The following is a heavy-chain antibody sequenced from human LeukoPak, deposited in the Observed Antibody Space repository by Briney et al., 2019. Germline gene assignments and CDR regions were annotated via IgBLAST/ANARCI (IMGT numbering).Heavy chain of an antibody. CDR2: ISSSSSYI. CDR1: GFTFSAYS. J-gene: IGHJ4*02. Sequence: GALRLSCAASGFTFSAYSMNWVRQAPGKGLEWVSSISSSSSYIYYADSVKGRFTISRDNAKNSLYLQMNSLRAEDTAVYYCARNGYSSGWFDYWGQGTLATVSS. CDR3: ARNGYSSGWFDY. V-gene: IGHV3-21*01. D-gene: IGHD6-19*01.